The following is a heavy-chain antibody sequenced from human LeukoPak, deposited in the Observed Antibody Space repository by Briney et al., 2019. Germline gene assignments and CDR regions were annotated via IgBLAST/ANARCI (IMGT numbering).Heavy chain of an antibody. CDR1: GGTFSSYA. D-gene: IGHD3-10*01. V-gene: IGHV1-69*06. CDR2: XXXXFGTA. J-gene: IGHJ4*02. CDR3: AREATMVRGVIPYYFDY. Sequence: ASVKVSCKASGGTFSSYAISWVRQAPGQGLXXXXXXXXXFGTANYAQKFQGRVTITADKSTSTAYMELSNLRSEDTAVYYCAREATMVRGVIPYYFDYWGQGTLVTVSS.